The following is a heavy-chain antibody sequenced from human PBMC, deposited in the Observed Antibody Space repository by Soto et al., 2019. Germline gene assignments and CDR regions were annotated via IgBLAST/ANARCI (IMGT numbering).Heavy chain of an antibody. Sequence: ASVKVSCKASGYTFTNYGISWVRQAPGQGLEWMGWINVYNGNTKYAQKVQGRVTMTTDTSTSTAYMELSSLRSEDTAVYYCARTYYYDSSGYYAPNWFDPWGQ. D-gene: IGHD3-22*01. CDR3: ARTYYYDSSGYYAPNWFDP. J-gene: IGHJ5*02. CDR1: GYTFTNYG. V-gene: IGHV1-18*01. CDR2: INVYNGNT.